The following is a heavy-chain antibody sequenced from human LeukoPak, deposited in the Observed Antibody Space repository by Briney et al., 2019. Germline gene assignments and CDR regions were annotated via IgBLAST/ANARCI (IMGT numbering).Heavy chain of an antibody. CDR3: ARVRYSGSYGWFDP. CDR2: IKQDGSEK. J-gene: IGHJ5*02. V-gene: IGHV3-7*01. D-gene: IGHD1-26*01. CDR1: GFTFSSYA. Sequence: GGSLRLSCAASGFTFSSYAMSWVRQAPGKGLEWVANIKQDGSEKYYVDSVKGRFTISRDNAKNSLYLQMNSLRAEDTAVYYCARVRYSGSYGWFDPWAREPWSPSPQ.